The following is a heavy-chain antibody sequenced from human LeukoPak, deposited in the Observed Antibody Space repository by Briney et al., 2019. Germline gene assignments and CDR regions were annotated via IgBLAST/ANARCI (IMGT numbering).Heavy chain of an antibody. CDR2: INPSGGST. Sequence: ASVKVSCKASGYTFTNYYMHWVRQAPGQGLEWMGMINPSGGSTSYAQKFQGRVTMTRDMSTSTVYMELSSLRSEDTAVYYCAREWELFSLKVWGQGTLVTVSS. CDR1: GYTFTNYY. D-gene: IGHD1-26*01. V-gene: IGHV1-46*01. CDR3: AREWELFSLKV. J-gene: IGHJ4*02.